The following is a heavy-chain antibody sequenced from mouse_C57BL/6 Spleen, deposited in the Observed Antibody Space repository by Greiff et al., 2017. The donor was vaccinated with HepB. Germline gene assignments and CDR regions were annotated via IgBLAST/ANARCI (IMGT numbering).Heavy chain of an antibody. CDR2: IYPGDGNT. Sequence: VQLQQSGAELVKPGASVKISCKASGYAFSSYWMNWVKQRPGKGLEWIGQIYPGDGNTNYNGKFKGKATLTADKSSSTAYMQLSSLTSADSAVYFCARSGWDEGYYFDYWGQGTTLTVSS. CDR3: ARSGWDEGYYFDY. D-gene: IGHD4-1*01. CDR1: GYAFSSYW. J-gene: IGHJ2*01. V-gene: IGHV1-80*01.